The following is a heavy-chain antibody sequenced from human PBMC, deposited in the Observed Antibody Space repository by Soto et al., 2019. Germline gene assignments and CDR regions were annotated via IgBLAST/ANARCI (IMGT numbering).Heavy chain of an antibody. D-gene: IGHD3-9*01. CDR2: IYYSGST. CDR1: GGSISSYY. J-gene: IGHJ6*02. CDR3: ARDRVVGYDILTGYYKGAYYYYGMDV. Sequence: PSETLSLTCTVSGGSISSYYWSWIRQPPGKGLEWIVYIYYSGSTNYNPSLKSRVTISVDTSKNQFSLKLSSVTAADTAVYYCARDRVVGYDILTGYYKGAYYYYGMDVWGQGTTVTVSS. V-gene: IGHV4-59*01.